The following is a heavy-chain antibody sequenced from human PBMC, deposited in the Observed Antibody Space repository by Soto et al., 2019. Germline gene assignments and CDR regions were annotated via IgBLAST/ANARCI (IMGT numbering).Heavy chain of an antibody. V-gene: IGHV3-9*01. D-gene: IGHD3-3*01. CDR1: GFTFDDHV. CDR3: ARSWSGSTSGRVDV. J-gene: IGHJ6*02. CDR2: ITWDGYSI. Sequence: GGSLRLSCVASGFTFDDHVMHWVRQVPGKGLEWVGHITWDGYSIGYGGSVRGRFTISRDNAKDTLYLQMNSLRPEDTALYYCARSWSGSTSGRVDVWGQGTTVTVSS.